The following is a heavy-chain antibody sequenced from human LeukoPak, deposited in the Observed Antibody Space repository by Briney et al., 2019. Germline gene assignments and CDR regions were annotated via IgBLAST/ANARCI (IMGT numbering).Heavy chain of an antibody. J-gene: IGHJ3*02. V-gene: IGHV1-69*13. CDR1: GYTFTSYD. CDR2: IIPIFGTA. CDR3: ARLPRARYYYDSSGYSGDAFDI. Sequence: ASVKVSCKASGYTFTSYDISWVRQAPGQGLEWMGGIIPIFGTANYAQKFQGRVTITADESTSTAYMELSSLRSEDTAVYYCARLPRARYYYDSSGYSGDAFDIWGQGTMVTVSS. D-gene: IGHD3-22*01.